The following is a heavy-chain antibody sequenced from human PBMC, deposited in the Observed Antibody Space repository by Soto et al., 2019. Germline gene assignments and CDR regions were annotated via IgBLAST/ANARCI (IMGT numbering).Heavy chain of an antibody. V-gene: IGHV1-69*05. CDR3: AKDSRFITMIVVDGMDV. CDR1: GGTFSSYA. CDR2: IIPIFGTA. J-gene: IGHJ6*02. D-gene: IGHD3-22*01. Sequence: SVKFSCKASGGTFSSYAISWVRQAPGQGLEWMGGIIPIFGTANYADSVKGRFTISRDNSKNTLYLQMNSLRAEDTAIYYCAKDSRFITMIVVDGMDVWGQGTTVTVSS.